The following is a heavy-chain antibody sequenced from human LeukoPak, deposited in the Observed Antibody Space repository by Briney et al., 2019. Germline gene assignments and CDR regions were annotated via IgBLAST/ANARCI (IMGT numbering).Heavy chain of an antibody. CDR1: GFTFDEYG. J-gene: IGHJ5*01. V-gene: IGHV3-20*04. Sequence: GGSLRLSCAASGFTFDEYGMSWVRQAPGKGLEWVSGINWNGDSTGYVDSVKGRFTISRDNAKNSLYLQMNSLRAEDTALYYCARAIGVTTVNWFTPGDKEPWSPSPQ. D-gene: IGHD4-17*01. CDR2: INWNGDST. CDR3: ARAIGVTTVNWFTP.